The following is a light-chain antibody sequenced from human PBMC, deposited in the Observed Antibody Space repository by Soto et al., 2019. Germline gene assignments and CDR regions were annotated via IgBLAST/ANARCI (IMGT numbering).Light chain of an antibody. CDR1: KLGDKY. J-gene: IGLJ2*01. CDR3: QAWDSSTAV. CDR2: HDT. Sequence: SYELTQPPSVSVSSGQTASIPCSGDKLGDKYACWYQQKPGQSPVLVIYHDTKRPSGIPERFSGSNSGNIATLTISGTQAMDEADYYCQAWDSSTAVFGGGTKLTVL. V-gene: IGLV3-1*01.